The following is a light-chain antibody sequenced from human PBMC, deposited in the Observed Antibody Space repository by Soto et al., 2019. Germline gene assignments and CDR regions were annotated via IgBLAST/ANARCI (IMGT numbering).Light chain of an antibody. Sequence: DIQMTQSPSSLSASVGDRVTITCQARQDISTYLNWYQQKPGKAPKLLIYDASNLETGVPSRFSGSGSGTDFTFTISSLQPEDIATYYCQQCDNLPLTFGGGTKVESK. CDR1: QDISTY. CDR3: QQCDNLPLT. CDR2: DAS. J-gene: IGKJ4*01. V-gene: IGKV1-33*01.